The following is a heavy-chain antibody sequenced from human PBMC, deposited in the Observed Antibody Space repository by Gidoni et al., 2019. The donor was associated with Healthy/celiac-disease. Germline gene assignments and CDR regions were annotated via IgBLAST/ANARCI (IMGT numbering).Heavy chain of an antibody. D-gene: IGHD5-12*01. CDR2: IKQDGSEK. J-gene: IGHJ4*02. V-gene: IGHV3-7*01. CDR3: ARRRPGYYFDY. CDR1: GFTLSSYW. Sequence: EVQLVESGGGLVQPGGSLRLSCAASGFTLSSYWMSWVRQAPGKGLAWVANIKQDGSEKYYVDSVKGRFTISRDNAKNSLYLQMNSLRAEDTAVYYCARRRPGYYFDYWGQGTLVTVSS.